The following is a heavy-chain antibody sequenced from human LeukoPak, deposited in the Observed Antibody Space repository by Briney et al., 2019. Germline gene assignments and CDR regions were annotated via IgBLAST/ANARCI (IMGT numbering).Heavy chain of an antibody. CDR2: IYYSGST. CDR1: GGSISSSSYY. CDR3: ATVDTAMVTFDY. D-gene: IGHD5-18*01. J-gene: IGHJ4*02. Sequence: KPSEALSLTCTVSGGSISSSSYYWGWIRQPPGKGLEWIGSIYYSGSTYYNPSLKSRVTISVDTFKNQFSLKLSSVTAADTAVYYCATVDTAMVTFDYWGQGTLVTVSS. V-gene: IGHV4-39*07.